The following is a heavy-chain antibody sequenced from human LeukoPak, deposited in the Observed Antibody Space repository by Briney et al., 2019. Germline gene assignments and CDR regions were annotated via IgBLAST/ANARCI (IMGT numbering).Heavy chain of an antibody. CDR1: GGSISSYY. D-gene: IGHD3-9*01. Sequence: SETLSLTCTVSGGSISSYYWSWIRQPAGKGLEWIGRIYTSGSTNYNPSLKSRVTISVDTSKNQFSLKLSSVTAADTAVYYCARSADILTGPYYYYMDVWGKGTTVTISS. CDR2: IYTSGST. CDR3: ARSADILTGPYYYYMDV. J-gene: IGHJ6*03. V-gene: IGHV4-4*07.